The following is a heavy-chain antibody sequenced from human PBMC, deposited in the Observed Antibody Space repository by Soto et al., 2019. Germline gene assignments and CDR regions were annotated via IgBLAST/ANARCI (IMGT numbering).Heavy chain of an antibody. CDR2: IYYSGST. J-gene: IGHJ4*02. CDR1: GGSISSSRYY. V-gene: IGHV4-39*01. Sequence: PSETLSLTCTVSGGSISSSRYYWGWIRQPPGKGLEWIGSIYYSGSTYYNPSLKSRVTISVDTSKNQFSLKLSSVTAADTAVYYCARQPNLEWLLRYYFDYWGQGTQVTVSS. CDR3: ARQPNLEWLLRYYFDY. D-gene: IGHD3-3*01.